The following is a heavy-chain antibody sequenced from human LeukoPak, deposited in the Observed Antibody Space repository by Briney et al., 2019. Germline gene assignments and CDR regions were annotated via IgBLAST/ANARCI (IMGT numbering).Heavy chain of an antibody. D-gene: IGHD3-22*01. Sequence: SVKVSCKASGYTFTSYGISWVRQAPGQGLEWMGGIIPIFGTANYAQKFQGRVTITADKSTSTAYMELSSLRSEDTAVYYCARDVSYDSSGSFDYWGQGTLVTVSS. CDR1: GYTFTSYG. V-gene: IGHV1-69*06. CDR2: IIPIFGTA. CDR3: ARDVSYDSSGSFDY. J-gene: IGHJ4*02.